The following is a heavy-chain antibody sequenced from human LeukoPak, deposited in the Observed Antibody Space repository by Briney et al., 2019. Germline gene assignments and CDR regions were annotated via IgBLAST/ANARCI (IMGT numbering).Heavy chain of an antibody. Sequence: GGSLRLSCIASGFTFSNYAMPWVRQAPGKGLEWVSSISCNGSTTYYADSVKGRFTISRDNSKNTLYLQRSSLRVENTAVYYCAKVLHGSASYEIDYWGQGTLVSVSS. CDR2: ISCNGSTT. V-gene: IGHV3-23*01. CDR3: AKVLHGSASYEIDY. CDR1: GFTFSNYA. D-gene: IGHD2-15*01. J-gene: IGHJ4*02.